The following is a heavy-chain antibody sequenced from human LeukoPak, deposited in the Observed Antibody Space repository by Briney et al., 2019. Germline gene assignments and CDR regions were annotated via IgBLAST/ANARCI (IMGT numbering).Heavy chain of an antibody. CDR2: IYFSGSIT. Sequence: SETLSLTCTVSGGSISSSTYYWGWIRQSPGKGLEWIGSIYFSGSITYYNPSLKSRVTISVDTSKNQFSLKLSSVTAADTAVYYCARQGLYYYDSSGPDAFDIWGQGTMVTVSS. D-gene: IGHD3-22*01. V-gene: IGHV4-39*01. CDR3: ARQGLYYYDSSGPDAFDI. CDR1: GGSISSSTYY. J-gene: IGHJ3*02.